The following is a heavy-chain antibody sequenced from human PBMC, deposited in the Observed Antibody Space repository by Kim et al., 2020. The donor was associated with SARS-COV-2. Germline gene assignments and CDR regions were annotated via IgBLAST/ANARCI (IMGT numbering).Heavy chain of an antibody. CDR3: ANLPGPYAGPYYFDY. CDR2: IKQDGSEK. Sequence: GGSLRLSCAASGFTFSSYWMSWVRQAPGKGLEWVANIKQDGSEKFYVDSEKGRFTISRDNAKNSLYLQLDSLRAEDTAVYYCANLPGPYAGPYYFDYWGQGTLVTVSS. V-gene: IGHV3-7*03. J-gene: IGHJ4*02. CDR1: GFTFSSYW. D-gene: IGHD4-17*01.